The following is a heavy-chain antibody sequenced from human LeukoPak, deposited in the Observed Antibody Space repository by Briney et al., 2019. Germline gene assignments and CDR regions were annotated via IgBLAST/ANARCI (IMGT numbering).Heavy chain of an antibody. V-gene: IGHV4-39*01. CDR2: IYYSGTT. D-gene: IGHD3-3*01. J-gene: IGHJ4*02. CDR3: ARLRFDFWSGYTHPYFDY. Sequence: PSETLSLTCTVSGGSISSSSYSWGWIRQPPGKGLEWIGSIYYSGTTYYNPPLKSRVTISVDTSKIQFSLKLSSVAATDTAVYFCARLRFDFWSGYTHPYFDYWGQGTLVTVSS. CDR1: GGSISSSSYS.